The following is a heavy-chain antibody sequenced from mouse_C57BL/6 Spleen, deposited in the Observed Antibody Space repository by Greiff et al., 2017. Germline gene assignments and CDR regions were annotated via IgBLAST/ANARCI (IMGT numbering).Heavy chain of an antibody. CDR2: INPNYGTT. V-gene: IGHV1-39*01. D-gene: IGHD1-1*01. J-gene: IGHJ4*01. CDR1: GYSFTDYN. CDR3: ARSHYYGSSFLMDC. Sequence: EVQLQESGPELVKPGASVKISCKASGYSFTDYNMNWVKQSNGKSLEWIGVINPNYGTTSYNQKFKGKATLTVDQSSSTAYMQLNSLTSEDSAVYYCARSHYYGSSFLMDCWGQGTSVTVSS.